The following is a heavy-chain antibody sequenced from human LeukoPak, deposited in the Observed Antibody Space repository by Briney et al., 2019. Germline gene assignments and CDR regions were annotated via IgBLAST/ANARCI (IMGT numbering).Heavy chain of an antibody. V-gene: IGHV3-48*01. CDR3: ARDPRGYCSSTSCYSDPFMDY. CDR1: GFTFSIYT. Sequence: PGGSLRLSCAASGFTFSIYTMNWVRQAPGKGLEWISYISTNSGTIWYADSVKGRFSISRDNAKNSLFLHMNSLRAEDTAVYYCARDPRGYCSSTSCYSDPFMDYWGQGTLVTVSS. J-gene: IGHJ4*02. CDR2: ISTNSGTI. D-gene: IGHD2-2*01.